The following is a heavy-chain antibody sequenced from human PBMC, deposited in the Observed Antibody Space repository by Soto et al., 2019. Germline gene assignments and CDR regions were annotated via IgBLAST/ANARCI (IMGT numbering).Heavy chain of an antibody. V-gene: IGHV3-23*01. D-gene: IGHD3-3*01. Sequence: GGSLRLSCAASGFTFSSYAMSWVRQAPGKGLEWVSAISGSGGSTYYADSVKGRFTISRDNSKNTLYLQMNSLRSDDTAVYYCARVPMIFGVVIIPLYFDYWGQGTLVTVSS. CDR1: GFTFSSYA. CDR3: ARVPMIFGVVIIPLYFDY. J-gene: IGHJ4*02. CDR2: ISGSGGST.